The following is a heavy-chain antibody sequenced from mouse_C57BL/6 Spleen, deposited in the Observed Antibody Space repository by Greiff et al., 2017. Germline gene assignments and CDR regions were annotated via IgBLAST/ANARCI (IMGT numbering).Heavy chain of an antibody. J-gene: IGHJ2*01. D-gene: IGHD3-2*02. CDR3: ARRSSGYAFDY. CDR1: GYSITSGYY. Sequence: VQLQQSGPGLVKPSQSLSLTCSVTGYSITSGYYWNWIRQFPGNKLEWMGYISYDGSNNYNPSLKNRISITRDTSKNQFFLKLNSVTTEDTATYYCARRSSGYAFDYWGQGTTLTVSS. V-gene: IGHV3-6*01. CDR2: ISYDGSN.